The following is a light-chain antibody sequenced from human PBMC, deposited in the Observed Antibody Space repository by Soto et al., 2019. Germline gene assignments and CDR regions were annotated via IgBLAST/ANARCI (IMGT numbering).Light chain of an antibody. J-gene: IGKJ1*01. Sequence: NVLTHSPATLSLSPGERATLSCRASQSVSSYLAWYQQKPGQAPRLLIYDAPNRATGIPARFSGSGSGTDFTLTISSLEPEDFAVYYCQQRSNWTWTFGQGTKVDIK. CDR3: QQRSNWTWT. CDR1: QSVSSY. CDR2: DAP. V-gene: IGKV3-11*01.